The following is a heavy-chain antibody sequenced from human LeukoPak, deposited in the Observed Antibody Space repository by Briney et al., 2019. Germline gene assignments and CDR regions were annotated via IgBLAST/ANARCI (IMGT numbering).Heavy chain of an antibody. J-gene: IGHJ6*02. Sequence: SETLSLTCAVSGGSISSNYWWSWVRPPPGRGLEWIGEIYHTGNTNYNPSLKSRVSISVDKSKNQFSLKLSSVTAADTAVYYCATSPRIAAAGYGMDVWGQGTTVTVSS. D-gene: IGHD6-13*01. CDR1: GGSISSNYW. CDR3: ATSPRIAAAGYGMDV. CDR2: IYHTGNT. V-gene: IGHV4-4*02.